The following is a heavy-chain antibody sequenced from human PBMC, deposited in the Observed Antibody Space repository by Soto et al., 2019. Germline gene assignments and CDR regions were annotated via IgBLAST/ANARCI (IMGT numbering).Heavy chain of an antibody. J-gene: IGHJ4*02. Sequence: QLQLQESGSGLVKPSQTLSLTCAVSGGSISSGGHSWSLIRQPPGKGLEWIGYSYHSGSTYYNPSLKSRVTISVDWSKNQFSLKLSSVTAADTAVYYCASAGGLGAVAADYWGQGTLVTVSS. V-gene: IGHV4-30-2*01. CDR1: GGSISSGGHS. D-gene: IGHD6-19*01. CDR3: ASAGGLGAVAADY. CDR2: SYHSGST.